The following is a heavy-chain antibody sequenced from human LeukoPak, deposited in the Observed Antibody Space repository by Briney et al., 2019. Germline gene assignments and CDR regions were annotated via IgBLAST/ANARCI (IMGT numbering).Heavy chain of an antibody. CDR1: GGSISSYY. V-gene: IGHV4-4*07. Sequence: SETLSLTCTVSGGSISSYYWSWIRQPAGKGLEWIGRIYTSGSTNYNPSLKSRVTMSVDTSKNQFSLKLSSVTAADTAVYYCARDIPYDSSGYPFLYYYMDVWGKGTTVTISS. J-gene: IGHJ6*03. D-gene: IGHD3-22*01. CDR3: ARDIPYDSSGYPFLYYYMDV. CDR2: IYTSGST.